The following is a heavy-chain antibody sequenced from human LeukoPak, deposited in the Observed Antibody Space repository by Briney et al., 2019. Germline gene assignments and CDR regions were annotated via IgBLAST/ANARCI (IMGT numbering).Heavy chain of an antibody. CDR2: LRPNGSNN. CDR1: GFTPSAFG. CDR3: AKDQAGTWGLDY. V-gene: IGHV3-30*02. J-gene: IGHJ4*02. Sequence: GGSLRLSYAASGFTPSAFGMHWVRQAPGKGLEWVAFLRPNGSNNYVDSVKGRFTISRDNSKNTLYLQMNGLRTEDTAFYYCAKDQAGTWGLDYWGQGTLVTVSS. D-gene: IGHD3-10*01.